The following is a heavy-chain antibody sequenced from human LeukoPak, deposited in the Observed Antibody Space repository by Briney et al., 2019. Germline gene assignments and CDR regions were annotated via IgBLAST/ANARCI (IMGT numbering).Heavy chain of an antibody. CDR2: ISGSGANT. D-gene: IGHD1-7*01. V-gene: IGHV3-23*01. J-gene: IGHJ6*03. CDR3: AKSSEELIRGTYYYYSYMDV. CDR1: GLTFSSRA. Sequence: GGSLRLSCAASGLTFSSRAMTWVRQAPGKGLEWVAVISGSGANTYYADSVKGRFTISRDNSNNTLYLQMRSLGTEDAAVYYCAKSSEELIRGTYYYYSYMDVGGKGTTLIVSS.